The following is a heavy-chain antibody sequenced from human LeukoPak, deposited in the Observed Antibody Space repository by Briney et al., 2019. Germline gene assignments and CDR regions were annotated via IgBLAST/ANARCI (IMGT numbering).Heavy chain of an antibody. CDR3: AKDGTAMVKGAFDI. V-gene: IGHV3-23*01. D-gene: IGHD5-18*01. CDR1: GFTVSSNY. CDR2: ISGSGGST. Sequence: PGGSLRLSCAASGFTVSSNYMSWVRQAPGKGLEWVSAISGSGGSTYYADSVKGRFTISRDNSKNTLYLQMNSLRAEDTAVYYCAKDGTAMVKGAFDIWGQGTMVTVSS. J-gene: IGHJ3*02.